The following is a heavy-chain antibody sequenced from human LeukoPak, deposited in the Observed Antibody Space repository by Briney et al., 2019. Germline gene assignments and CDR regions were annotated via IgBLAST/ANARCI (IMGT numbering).Heavy chain of an antibody. D-gene: IGHD4-17*01. V-gene: IGHV3-23*01. J-gene: IGHJ4*02. CDR2: ISGSGGST. CDR3: AKAASMTTVKYYSDD. Sequence: GGSLRLACAASGFTFSSDAMSWVRQAAGRGLEWVSAISGSGGSTYYADSVKGRLTISRDNPKNTLYLQMNSLRPEAPAVYYCAKAASMTTVKYYSDDGGRGTPATASS. CDR1: GFTFSSDA.